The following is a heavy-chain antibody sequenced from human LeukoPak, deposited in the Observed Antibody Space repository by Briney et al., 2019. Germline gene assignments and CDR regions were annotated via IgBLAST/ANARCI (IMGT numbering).Heavy chain of an antibody. CDR1: GFTFSSCW. D-gene: IGHD1-26*01. CDR2: IKQDGSEK. J-gene: IGHJ4*02. Sequence: GGSLRLSCAASGFTFSSCWMSWVRQAPGKGLEWVANIKQDGSEKYYVDSVKGRFTISRDNAKNSLYLRMNSLRAEDTAVYYCARDLNGGATDYWGQGTLVTVSS. V-gene: IGHV3-7*01. CDR3: ARDLNGGATDY.